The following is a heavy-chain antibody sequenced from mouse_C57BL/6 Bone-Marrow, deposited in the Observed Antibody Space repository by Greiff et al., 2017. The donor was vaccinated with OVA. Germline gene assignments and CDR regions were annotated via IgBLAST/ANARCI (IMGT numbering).Heavy chain of an antibody. D-gene: IGHD2-1*01. Sequence: VQLQESGPGLAAPSPSLSITCTVSGFSLTSYGVHWVRQPPGQGLEWLVVIRTDGSTTYNTALNSRLSICKDNYKSQVVLKMNSLLTDDTAMYYCARHIIYDGNSDYAMDYWGQGTSVTVSS. CDR3: ARHIIYDGNSDYAMDY. V-gene: IGHV2-6-1*01. CDR1: GFSLTSYG. J-gene: IGHJ4*01. CDR2: IRTDGST.